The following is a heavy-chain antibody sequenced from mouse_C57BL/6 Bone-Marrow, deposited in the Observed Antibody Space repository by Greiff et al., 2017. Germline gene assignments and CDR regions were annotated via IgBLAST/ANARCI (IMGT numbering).Heavy chain of an antibody. J-gene: IGHJ3*01. CDR3: TKGVLTKGFAY. Sequence: VQLQQSGTVLARPGASVKMSCKTSGYTFTSYWMHWVKQRPGQGLEWIGAIYPGKSDTSYNQKFKGKAQLTAVTSASTAYMELSSLTNEDSAVYYCTKGVLTKGFAYWGQGTLVTVSA. CDR2: IYPGKSDT. V-gene: IGHV1-5*01. CDR1: GYTFTSYW. D-gene: IGHD2-12*01.